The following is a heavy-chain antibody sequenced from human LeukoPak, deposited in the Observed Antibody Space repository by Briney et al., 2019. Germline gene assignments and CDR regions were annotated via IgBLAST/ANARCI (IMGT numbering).Heavy chain of an antibody. CDR3: ARDEGNLDAGPKWELDYYYGMDV. D-gene: IGHD1-26*01. V-gene: IGHV4-39*02. J-gene: IGHJ6*02. CDR2: IYYSGST. CDR1: GGSISSSSYY. Sequence: SETLSLTCTVSGGSISSSSYYWGWIRQPPGKGLEWIGSIYYSGSTYYNPSLKSRVTISVDTSKNQFSLKLSSVTAADTAVYYCARDEGNLDAGPKWELDYYYGMDVWGQGTTVTVSS.